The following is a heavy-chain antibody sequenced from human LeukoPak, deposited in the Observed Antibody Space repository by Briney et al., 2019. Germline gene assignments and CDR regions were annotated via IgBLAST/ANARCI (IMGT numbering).Heavy chain of an antibody. Sequence: ASVKVSCKASGYTFTSYYMHWVRQAPGQGLEWMGIINPSGGSTNYAQKFQGRVTMTRDTSTSTVYMELSSLRSEDTAVYYCARGPRITMVRGGQWYYYMDVWGKGTTVTISS. J-gene: IGHJ6*03. V-gene: IGHV1-46*01. D-gene: IGHD3-10*01. CDR1: GYTFTSYY. CDR3: ARGPRITMVRGGQWYYYMDV. CDR2: INPSGGST.